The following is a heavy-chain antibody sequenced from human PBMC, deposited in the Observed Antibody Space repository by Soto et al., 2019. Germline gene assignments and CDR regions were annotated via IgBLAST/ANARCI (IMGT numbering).Heavy chain of an antibody. CDR2: MNPNSGNT. CDR3: ARGTGDLNYYYYYMDV. Sequence: ASVKVSCTASGYTFTSYDINWVRQATGQGLEWMGWMNPNSGNTGYAQKFQGRVTMTRNTSISTAYMELSSLRSEDTAVYYCARGTGDLNYYYYYMDVWGKGTTVTVSS. D-gene: IGHD7-27*01. V-gene: IGHV1-8*01. J-gene: IGHJ6*03. CDR1: GYTFTSYD.